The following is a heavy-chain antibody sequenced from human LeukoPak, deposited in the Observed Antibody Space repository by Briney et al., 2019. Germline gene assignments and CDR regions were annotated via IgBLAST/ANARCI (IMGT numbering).Heavy chain of an antibody. CDR3: AKSRDGYNLGWFDP. V-gene: IGHV1-2*02. CDR1: GYTFTGYY. Sequence: ASVKVSCKASGYTFTGYYMHWVRQAPGQGLEWMGWINPNSGGTNYAQKFQGRVTITTDESTSTAYMELSSLRSEDTAVYYCAKSRDGYNLGWFDPWGQGTLVTVSS. J-gene: IGHJ5*02. CDR2: INPNSGGT. D-gene: IGHD5-24*01.